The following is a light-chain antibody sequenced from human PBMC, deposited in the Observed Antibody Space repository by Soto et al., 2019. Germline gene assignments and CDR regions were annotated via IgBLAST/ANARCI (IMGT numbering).Light chain of an antibody. CDR1: TSNIGNNY. Sequence: QAVVTQPPSVSAAPGQTVTISCSGSTSNIGNNYVSWYQQLPGTAPKLLIYDYFKRPSGIPDRFSGSKSGTSATLVITGLQSGDEADYYCKTWDGSLNVVLFGGGTKLTVL. V-gene: IGLV1-51*01. CDR3: KTWDGSLNVVL. CDR2: DYF. J-gene: IGLJ2*01.